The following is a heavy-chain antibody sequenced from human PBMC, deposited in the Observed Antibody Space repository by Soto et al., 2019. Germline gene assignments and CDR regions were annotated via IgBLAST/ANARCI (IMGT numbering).Heavy chain of an antibody. V-gene: IGHV4-34*01. CDR2: INHLGSI. CDR1: GGSLSDYF. CDR3: ARGGISHWAYFYYMDV. J-gene: IGHJ6*03. D-gene: IGHD2-21*01. Sequence: PSETLSLTYVVSGGSLSDYFGSWIRQPPGMALEWIGEINHLGSINYNPSLKSRVTMSVDTSKNQFSLTLNSVTAADTATYYCARGGISHWAYFYYMDVWDRGTTVTVSS.